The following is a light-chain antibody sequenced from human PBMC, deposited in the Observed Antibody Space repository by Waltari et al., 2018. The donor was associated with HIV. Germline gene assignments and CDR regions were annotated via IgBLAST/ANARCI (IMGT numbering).Light chain of an antibody. V-gene: IGKV3-20*01. CDR1: QSVSSSY. CDR3: QQYGSSPGT. J-gene: IGKJ1*01. Sequence: EIALTQSPGTLSLSPGERATLSCRASQSVSSSYLAWYQQKPGQAPRLLIYGASSRATGIPDRFSGSGSGTDFTLTISRLEPEDFAVYYCQQYGSSPGTFGQGP. CDR2: GAS.